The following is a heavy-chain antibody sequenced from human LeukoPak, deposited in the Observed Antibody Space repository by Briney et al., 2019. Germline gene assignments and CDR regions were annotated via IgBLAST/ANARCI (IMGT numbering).Heavy chain of an antibody. CDR1: GGSISSGDYY. Sequence: SQTLSLTCTVSGGSISSGDYYWTWIRQPPGKGLEWIGYIYYSGNTHYNPSLKSRVSISVDTAKNQFSLNLSSVTAADTAVYYCARDLDVWGQGTTATVSS. CDR2: IYYSGNT. J-gene: IGHJ6*02. CDR3: ARDLDV. V-gene: IGHV4-30-4*01.